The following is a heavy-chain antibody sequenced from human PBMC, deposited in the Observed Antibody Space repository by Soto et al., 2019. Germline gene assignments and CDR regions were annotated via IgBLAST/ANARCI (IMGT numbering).Heavy chain of an antibody. V-gene: IGHV4-59*01. CDR1: GGSISSYY. CDR3: ARVSAVYDSSGLGMTDY. Sequence: PSETLSLTCTVSGGSISSYYWSWIRQPPGKGLEWIGYIYYSGSTNYNPSLKSRVTISVDTSKNQFSLKLSSVTAADTAVYYCARVSAVYDSSGLGMTDYWGQGTPVTVSS. CDR2: IYYSGST. J-gene: IGHJ4*02. D-gene: IGHD3-22*01.